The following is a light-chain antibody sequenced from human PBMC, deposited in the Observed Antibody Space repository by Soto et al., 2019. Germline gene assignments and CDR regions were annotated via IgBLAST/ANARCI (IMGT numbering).Light chain of an antibody. J-gene: IGKJ1*01. Sequence: DIQMTQSPSTLAASVGDRVTITCRASQSIDSWLAWYQQKPGKAPSVLIYAASTLESGVPSRFSGSGSGTEFTLTISSLQPDDSASYYCQQYNSYSPTFGQGTKVDIK. CDR3: QQYNSYSPT. CDR1: QSIDSW. V-gene: IGKV1-5*03. CDR2: AAS.